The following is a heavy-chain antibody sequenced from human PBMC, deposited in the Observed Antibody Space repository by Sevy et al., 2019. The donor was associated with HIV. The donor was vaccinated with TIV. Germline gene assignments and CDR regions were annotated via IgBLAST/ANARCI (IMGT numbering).Heavy chain of an antibody. Sequence: GGFLRLSCIVSGFTFSSYAMTWVRQAPGKGLVWVSRMNTDGSSTNYADSVKGRFTISRDNAKNTLYLEMNNLRDEDTALYYCATPRFDFWGPGTLVTVSS. CDR2: MNTDGSST. J-gene: IGHJ4*02. V-gene: IGHV3-74*01. CDR1: GFTFSSYA. CDR3: ATPRFDF.